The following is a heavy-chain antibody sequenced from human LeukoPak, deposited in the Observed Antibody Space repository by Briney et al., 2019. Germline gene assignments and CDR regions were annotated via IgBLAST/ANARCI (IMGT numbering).Heavy chain of an antibody. D-gene: IGHD5-18*01. J-gene: IGHJ4*02. CDR3: TRVDTSMDFPH. V-gene: IGHV3-48*03. Sequence: QTGGSLRLSCVASGFTFSSCQMNWVRQAPGKGLEWVSYISSSGSTIYYADSVKGRFAISRDNAKNSLYLQMNSLRAEDTSIYYCTRVDTSMDFPHWGQGTLVTVSS. CDR2: ISSSGSTI. CDR1: GFTFSSCQ.